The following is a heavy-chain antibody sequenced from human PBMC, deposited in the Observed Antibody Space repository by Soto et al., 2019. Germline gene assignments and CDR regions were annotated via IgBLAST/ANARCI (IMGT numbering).Heavy chain of an antibody. J-gene: IGHJ6*02. CDR2: MYISGST. V-gene: IGHV4-4*07. CDR3: ARMYNSGFYRPEGDYYFYGMDV. CDR1: GGSIRDYY. D-gene: IGHD5-12*01. Sequence: QVQLQESGPGLVKPSETLSVTCSVSGGSIRDYYWSWIRQPAGKGLEWIGRMYISGSTKYNPSLMSRVTVSADTSVNQFSLTLISVTAADTATYFCARMYNSGFYRPEGDYYFYGMDVWGQGTTVTGSS.